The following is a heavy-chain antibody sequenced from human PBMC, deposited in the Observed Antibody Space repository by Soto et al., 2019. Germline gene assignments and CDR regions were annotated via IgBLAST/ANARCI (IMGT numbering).Heavy chain of an antibody. Sequence: SETLSLTCTVSGGSISSYYWSWIRQPPGKGLEWSGYIYYSGSTNYNPSLKSRVTISVDTSKNQFSLKLSSVTAADTAVYYCATSSSGWYYFDYWGQGTMVTVSS. CDR3: ATSSSGWYYFDY. V-gene: IGHV4-59*01. J-gene: IGHJ4*02. CDR1: GGSISSYY. CDR2: IYYSGST. D-gene: IGHD6-19*01.